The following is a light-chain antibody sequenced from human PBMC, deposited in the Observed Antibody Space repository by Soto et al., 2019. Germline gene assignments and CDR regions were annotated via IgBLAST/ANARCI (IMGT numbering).Light chain of an antibody. Sequence: DIQMTQSPSTLSASVGDRVTITCRASQSISSWLAWYQQKPGKAPKALIYKASSLESGVPSRFSGSGSGTEFTLTISSLQPDDSATYYCQQYNSYMYTFGQGPKLEIK. J-gene: IGKJ2*01. CDR2: KAS. CDR1: QSISSW. CDR3: QQYNSYMYT. V-gene: IGKV1-5*03.